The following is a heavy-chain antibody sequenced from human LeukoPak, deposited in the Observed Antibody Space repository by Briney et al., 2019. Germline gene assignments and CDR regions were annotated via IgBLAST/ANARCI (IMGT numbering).Heavy chain of an antibody. CDR2: INHSGST. J-gene: IGHJ4*02. CDR3: ARVRFAGYSFDY. Sequence: SETLSLTCAVHGGSFSGYYWSWIRQPPGKGLEWIGEINHSGSTNYNPSLKSRVTISVDTSKNQFSLKLSSVTAADTAVYYCARVRFAGYSFDYWGQGTLVTVSS. CDR1: GGSFSGYY. D-gene: IGHD3-22*01. V-gene: IGHV4-34*01.